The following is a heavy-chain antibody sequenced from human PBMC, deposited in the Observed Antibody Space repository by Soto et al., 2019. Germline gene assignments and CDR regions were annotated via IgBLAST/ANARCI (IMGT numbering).Heavy chain of an antibody. CDR2: INHSGST. Sequence: SETLSLTCAVYGGSFSGYYWSWIRQPPGKGLEWIGEINHSGSTNYNQSLKSRVTISVDTSKNQFSLKLSSVTAADTAVYYCAAGKKEKAYYYYGIDVWGQGTTVTVSS. CDR1: GGSFSGYY. J-gene: IGHJ6*02. CDR3: AAGKKEKAYYYYGIDV. V-gene: IGHV4-34*01.